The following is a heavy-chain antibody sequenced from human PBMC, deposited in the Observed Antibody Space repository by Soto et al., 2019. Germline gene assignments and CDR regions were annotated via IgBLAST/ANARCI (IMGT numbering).Heavy chain of an antibody. CDR3: ARSRDYYYGMDV. CDR2: IYSGGST. Sequence: GGSLRLSCAASGFTVSSNYMSWVRQAPGKGLEWVSVIYSGGSTYYADSVKGRFTISRDNSKNTLYLQMNSLRAEDTAVYYCARSRDYYYGMDVWGQGTTVTVSS. V-gene: IGHV3-66*01. J-gene: IGHJ6*02. CDR1: GFTVSSNY.